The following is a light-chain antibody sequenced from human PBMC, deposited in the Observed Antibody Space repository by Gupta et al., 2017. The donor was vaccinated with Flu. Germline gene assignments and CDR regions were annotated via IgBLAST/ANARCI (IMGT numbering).Light chain of an antibody. CDR1: QSVLYSSNNQHY. J-gene: IGKJ2*01. V-gene: IGKV4-1*01. CDR2: WAS. CDR3: QQDDNTPPT. Sequence: DIVMTQSPDSLALSLGGRATISCKSSQSVLYSSNNQHYFAWYQHNPGQPPKLLIHWASTWESGVPDRFSGSGSGTDFTLTISKLQAEDVAVYYCQQDDNTPPTFGQGTKMEIK.